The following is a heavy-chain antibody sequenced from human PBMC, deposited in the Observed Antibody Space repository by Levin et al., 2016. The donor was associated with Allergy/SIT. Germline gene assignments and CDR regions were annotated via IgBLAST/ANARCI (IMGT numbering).Heavy chain of an antibody. V-gene: IGHV3-72*01. J-gene: IGHJ4*01. D-gene: IGHD2-2*01. Sequence: VRQAPGKGLEWVGRTRNKANSYTTEYAASVKGRFTISRDDSKNSLYLQMNSLKTEDTAVYYCARETLGPDCSSTSCYVDYWGRGEPWSPSPQ. CDR3: ARETLGPDCSSTSCYVDY. CDR2: TRNKANSYTT.